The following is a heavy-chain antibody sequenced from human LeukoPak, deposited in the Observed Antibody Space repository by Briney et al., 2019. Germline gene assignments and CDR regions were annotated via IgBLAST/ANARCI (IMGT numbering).Heavy chain of an antibody. CDR1: GFTFSSYW. J-gene: IGHJ6*03. CDR2: IKQDGSEK. V-gene: IGHV3-7*01. Sequence: GGSLRLSCAASGFTFSSYWMSWVRQAPGKGLEWVANIKQDGSEKYYVDSVKGRFTISRDNAKNSLYLQMNSLRAEDTAVYYCARVSRDGYYYYYYMDVWGKGTTVTVPS. CDR3: ARVSRDGYYYYYYMDV. D-gene: IGHD5-24*01.